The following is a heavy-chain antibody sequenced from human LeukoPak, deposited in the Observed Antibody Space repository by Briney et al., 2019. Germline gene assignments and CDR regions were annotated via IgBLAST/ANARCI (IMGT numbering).Heavy chain of an antibody. D-gene: IGHD6-19*01. V-gene: IGHV3-23*01. J-gene: IGHJ4*02. CDR1: GFTFSNYV. CDR2: ISGSGDST. CDR3: AKVRAPSGWFNSDY. Sequence: GGSLRLSCAASGFTFSNYVMSWVRQAPGKGLEWVSGISGSGDSTYYADSVKGRFTISRDNTKNTLYLQMNSLRVEDTAAYYCAKVRAPSGWFNSDYWGQGTLVTVSS.